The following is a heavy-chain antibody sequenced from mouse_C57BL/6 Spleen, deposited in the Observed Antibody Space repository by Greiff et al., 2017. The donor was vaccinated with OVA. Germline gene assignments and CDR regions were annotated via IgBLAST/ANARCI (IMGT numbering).Heavy chain of an antibody. CDR1: GYSITSGYY. J-gene: IGHJ1*03. D-gene: IGHD2-5*01. Sequence: EVQVVESGPGLVKPSQSLSLTCSVTGYSITSGYYWNWIRQFPGNKLEWMGYISYDGSNNYNPSLKNRISITRDTSKIQFFLKLNSVTTEDTATYYCARVDSNWYFDVWGTGTTVTVSS. V-gene: IGHV3-6*01. CDR3: ARVDSNWYFDV. CDR2: ISYDGSN.